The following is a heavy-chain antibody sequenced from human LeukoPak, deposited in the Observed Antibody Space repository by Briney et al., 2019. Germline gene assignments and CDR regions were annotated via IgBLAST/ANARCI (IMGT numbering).Heavy chain of an antibody. J-gene: IGHJ3*02. Sequence: SETLSLTCAVYGGSFSGYYWSWIRQPPGKGLEWIGEINHSGSTNYNPSLKSRVTISVDTSKNQFSLKLSSVTAADTAVYYCARGTRSSGWYGLLALDIWGQGTMVTVSS. CDR2: INHSGST. CDR3: ARGTRSSGWYGLLALDI. D-gene: IGHD6-19*01. CDR1: GGSFSGYY. V-gene: IGHV4-34*01.